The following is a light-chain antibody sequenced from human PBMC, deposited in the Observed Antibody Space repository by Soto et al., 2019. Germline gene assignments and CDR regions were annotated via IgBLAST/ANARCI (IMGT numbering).Light chain of an antibody. CDR3: QQFNSFPLT. CDR2: DAS. Sequence: IQMTQSPSSLSASVGNRVTISCRASQGIGSALAWYQQNPGKAPKVLIYDASSLESGVPSRFSGSGSGTDFTLTISSLQPEDFASYYCQQFNSFPLTFGGGTKVDI. J-gene: IGKJ4*01. V-gene: IGKV1-13*02. CDR1: QGIGSA.